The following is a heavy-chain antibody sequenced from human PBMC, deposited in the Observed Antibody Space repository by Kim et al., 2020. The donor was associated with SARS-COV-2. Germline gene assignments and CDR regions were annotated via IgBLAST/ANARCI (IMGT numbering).Heavy chain of an antibody. D-gene: IGHD3-3*02. Sequence: GGSLRLSCAASGFTFSSYEMNWVRQAPGKGLEWVSYISSSGSTIYYADSVKGRFTISRDNAKNSLYLQMNSLRAEDTAVYYCARADSFMAQYNWFDPWGQGTLVTVSS. CDR3: ARADSFMAQYNWFDP. J-gene: IGHJ5*02. CDR1: GFTFSSYE. V-gene: IGHV3-48*03. CDR2: ISSSGSTI.